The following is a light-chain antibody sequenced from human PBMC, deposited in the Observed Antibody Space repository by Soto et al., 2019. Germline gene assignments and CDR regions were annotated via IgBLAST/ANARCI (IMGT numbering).Light chain of an antibody. J-gene: IGLJ2*01. Sequence: QPVLTQPPSVSGAPGQTITISCTGSSSNIGAGYDVHWYQQRPGRAPKLLIYGNNNRPSGVPERFSGSKSGTSVSLAITGFRGEDEADYHCQSYDSSLTNAVFGGGTKLTVL. CDR2: GNN. CDR3: QSYDSSLTNAV. V-gene: IGLV1-40*01. CDR1: SSNIGAGYD.